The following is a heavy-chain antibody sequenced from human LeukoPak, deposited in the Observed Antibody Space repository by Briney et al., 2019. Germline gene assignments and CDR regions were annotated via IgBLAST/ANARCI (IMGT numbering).Heavy chain of an antibody. J-gene: IGHJ4*02. CDR3: ARARRDYYDSSGFDY. V-gene: IGHV3-7*03. CDR2: IKQDGSEK. CDR1: GFTFSSYW. Sequence: GGSLRLSCAASGFTFSSYWMSWVRQAPGKGLEWVANIKQDGSEKYYVDSVKGRFTISRDNSKNTLYLQMNSLRAEDTAVYYCARARRDYYDSSGFDYWGQGTLVTVSS. D-gene: IGHD3-22*01.